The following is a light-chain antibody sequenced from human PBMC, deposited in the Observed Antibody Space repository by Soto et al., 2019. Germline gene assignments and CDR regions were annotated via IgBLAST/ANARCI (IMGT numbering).Light chain of an antibody. J-gene: IGKJ1*01. V-gene: IGKV3-20*01. CDR3: QQYDSSPWA. Sequence: DIVLTQSPGTLSLSPGERATLSCRASQSVGSSYLAWYQQKPGQAPRLLISGASSRATGIPDRFSGSGSGTDFTLTISRLEPEDSAVYYCQQYDSSPWAFGQGTKVEIK. CDR2: GAS. CDR1: QSVGSSY.